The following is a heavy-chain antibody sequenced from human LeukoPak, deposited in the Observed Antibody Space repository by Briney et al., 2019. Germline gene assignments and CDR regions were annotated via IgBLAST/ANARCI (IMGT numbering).Heavy chain of an antibody. CDR1: GFTFSSFG. J-gene: IGHJ4*02. V-gene: IGHV3-30*18. Sequence: GGSLRLSCAASGFTFSSFGMHWVRQAPGQGLEWVAVISFDGSSQYYADSVKGRFTIYRDNFKNTVYLQMNSLRAEETAVYYCAKEGTGIHFDYWGQGTLVTVSS. CDR2: ISFDGSSQ. CDR3: AKEGTGIHFDY. D-gene: IGHD1-1*01.